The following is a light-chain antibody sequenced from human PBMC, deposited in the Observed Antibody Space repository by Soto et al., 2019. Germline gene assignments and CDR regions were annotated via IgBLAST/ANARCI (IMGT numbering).Light chain of an antibody. CDR3: SSYTSSSSYV. J-gene: IGLJ1*01. V-gene: IGLV2-14*01. Sequence: QSVLTQPASVSGSPGQSITISCTGSSSDVGGYNYVSWYQQHPGKAPKLMIYHVSNRPSGISNRFSDSKSGNTASLTTSGLQAEDEADYYCSSYTSSSSYVFGTGTKVTVL. CDR1: SSDVGGYNY. CDR2: HVS.